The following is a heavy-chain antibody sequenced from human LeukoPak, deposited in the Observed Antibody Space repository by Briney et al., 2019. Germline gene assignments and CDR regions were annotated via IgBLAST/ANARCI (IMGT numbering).Heavy chain of an antibody. CDR1: GYTFSSYG. V-gene: IGHV1-18*01. J-gene: IGHJ4*02. CDR3: ARVDLLTGYYFFDY. D-gene: IGHD3-9*01. CDR2: IRGDNGNT. Sequence: ASVKVSCKASGYTFSSYGISWVRQAPGQGLEWVGWIRGDNGNTSYAQNFQGRVTMTTDTSTSTAYMELRSLGSDETAVYYCARVDLLTGYYFFDYWGQGTLVTVSS.